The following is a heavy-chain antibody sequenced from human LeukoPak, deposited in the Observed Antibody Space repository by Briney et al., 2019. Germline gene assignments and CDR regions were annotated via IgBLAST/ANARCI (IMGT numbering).Heavy chain of an antibody. CDR1: GGSISSYY. J-gene: IGHJ4*02. Sequence: SETLSLTCTVSGGSISSYYWSGIRQPPGKGLKWIGYIYYSGSTNYNPSLKSRVTISVDTSKNQFTLKLSSVTAADTAVYYCARGRYGWLPFDYWGQGTLVTVSS. CDR2: IYYSGST. D-gene: IGHD3-16*01. V-gene: IGHV4-59*01. CDR3: ARGRYGWLPFDY.